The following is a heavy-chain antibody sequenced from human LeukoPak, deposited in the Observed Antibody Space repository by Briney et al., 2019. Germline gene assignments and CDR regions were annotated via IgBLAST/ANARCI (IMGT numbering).Heavy chain of an antibody. D-gene: IGHD4-17*01. CDR2: IYPGDSDT. Sequence: GESLKISCKGSGYSFTSYWIGWVRQMPGKGLEWMGIIYPGDSDTRYSPSFQGQVTISADKSISTAYLQWSSLKASGTAMYYCASTRNDYGDYRDAFDIWGQGTMVTVSS. J-gene: IGHJ3*02. V-gene: IGHV5-51*01. CDR1: GYSFTSYW. CDR3: ASTRNDYGDYRDAFDI.